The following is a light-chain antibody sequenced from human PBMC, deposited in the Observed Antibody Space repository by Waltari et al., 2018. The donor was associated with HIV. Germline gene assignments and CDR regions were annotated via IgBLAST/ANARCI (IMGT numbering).Light chain of an antibody. J-gene: IGKJ5*01. V-gene: IGKV3-11*01. CDR2: DAS. Sequence: EIVLTQSPATLSLSPGERATVSCRASQSVRSHLAWYQHKPGQSPRLHIYDASNRASCIPARFSGSGSETDFTLTISRLEPEDFALYYCEQRANWPAITFGQWTRPE. CDR1: QSVRSH. CDR3: EQRANWPAIT.